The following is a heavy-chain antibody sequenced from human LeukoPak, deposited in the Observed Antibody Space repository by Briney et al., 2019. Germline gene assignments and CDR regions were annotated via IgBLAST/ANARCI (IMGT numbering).Heavy chain of an antibody. CDR3: ARERARDTAMASDY. CDR1: GYAFTSYG. J-gene: IGHJ4*02. CDR2: ISAYNGNT. V-gene: IGHV1-18*01. Sequence: ASVKVSCKASGYAFTSYGISWVRQAPGQGLEWMGWISAYNGNTNYAQKLQGRVTMTTDTSTSTAYMELRSLRSDDTAVYYCARERARDTAMASDYWGQGTLVTVSS. D-gene: IGHD5-18*01.